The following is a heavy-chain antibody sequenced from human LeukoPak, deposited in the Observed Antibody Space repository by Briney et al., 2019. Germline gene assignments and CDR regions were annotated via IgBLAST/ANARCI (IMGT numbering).Heavy chain of an antibody. CDR2: INAGNGNT. Sequence: GASVKVSCKASGYTFTSYAMHWVRQAPGQRLEWMGWINAGNGNTKYSQKFQGSVTITRDTSASTAYMELSSLRSEDTAVYYCASIRHYDILTGPLYYYYGMDVWGQGTTVTVSS. D-gene: IGHD3-9*01. CDR1: GYTFTSYA. V-gene: IGHV1-3*01. J-gene: IGHJ6*02. CDR3: ASIRHYDILTGPLYYYYGMDV.